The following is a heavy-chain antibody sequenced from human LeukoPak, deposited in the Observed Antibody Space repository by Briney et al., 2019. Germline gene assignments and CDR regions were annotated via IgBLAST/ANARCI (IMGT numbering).Heavy chain of an antibody. Sequence: GGSLRLSCAASGFTFSSYGMHWVRQAPGKGLEWVAFIRYDGSNKYYADSVKGRFTMSRDNSKNTLYLQMNSLRAEDTAVYYCAKDPTSYYYDSSVDYWGQGTLVTVSS. CDR3: AKDPTSYYYDSSVDY. V-gene: IGHV3-30*02. CDR1: GFTFSSYG. CDR2: IRYDGSNK. D-gene: IGHD3-22*01. J-gene: IGHJ4*02.